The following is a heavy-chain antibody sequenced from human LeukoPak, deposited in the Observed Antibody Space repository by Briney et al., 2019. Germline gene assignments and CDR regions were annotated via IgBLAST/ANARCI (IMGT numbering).Heavy chain of an antibody. D-gene: IGHD3-10*01. CDR2: ISYDGSNK. CDR1: GFTFSSYA. V-gene: IGHV3-30-3*01. CDR3: ARDGRLRGVIPYYYGMDV. Sequence: GGSLRLSCAASGFTFSSYAMHWVRQAPGKGLEWVAVISYDGSNKYYADSVKGRFTISRDNSKNTLYPQMNSLRAEDTAVYYCARDGRLRGVIPYYYGMDVWGQGNPGRRLL. J-gene: IGHJ6*02.